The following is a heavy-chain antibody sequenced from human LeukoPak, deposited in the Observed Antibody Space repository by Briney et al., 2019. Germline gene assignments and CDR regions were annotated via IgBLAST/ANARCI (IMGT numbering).Heavy chain of an antibody. J-gene: IGHJ4*02. CDR1: GFTFSNYA. D-gene: IGHD6-6*01. CDR2: ISSAGGTT. V-gene: IGHV3-23*01. CDR3: AKDGMYSSSSSYYFDY. Sequence: PGGSLRLSCEASGFTFSNYAMSWVRQAPGKGLEWVSTISSAGGTTYNADSVKGRFTISRDISKNTLFLQMNSLRAEDTAVYYCAKDGMYSSSSSYYFDYWGQGTLVTVSS.